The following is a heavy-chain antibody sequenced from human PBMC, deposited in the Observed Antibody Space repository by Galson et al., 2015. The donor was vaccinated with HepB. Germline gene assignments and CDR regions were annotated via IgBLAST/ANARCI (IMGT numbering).Heavy chain of an antibody. Sequence: SLRLSCAASGFAFSNYGMHWVRQAPGKGLEWLAVISYDGSNEYSADSVKGRFTISRDNSKNTLYLQINSLRAEDTAMYYCARGQNHYDFWSGWTYWGQGTLVTVSS. CDR1: GFAFSNYG. J-gene: IGHJ4*02. V-gene: IGHV3-30*03. CDR2: ISYDGSNE. CDR3: ARGQNHYDFWSGWTY. D-gene: IGHD3-3*01.